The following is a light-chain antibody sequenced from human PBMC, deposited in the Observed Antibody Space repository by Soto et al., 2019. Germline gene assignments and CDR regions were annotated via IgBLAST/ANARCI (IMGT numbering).Light chain of an antibody. CDR3: QQYNNWPPWT. J-gene: IGKJ1*01. V-gene: IGKV3-15*01. Sequence: EIVMTQSPATLSVSPGERATLSCWASQSVSSNLAWYQQKSGQAPRLLMYGASTRASGIPARFSGSGSGTEFTLTISSLQSEDFAVYYCQQYNNWPPWTFGQGTKVDIK. CDR2: GAS. CDR1: QSVSSN.